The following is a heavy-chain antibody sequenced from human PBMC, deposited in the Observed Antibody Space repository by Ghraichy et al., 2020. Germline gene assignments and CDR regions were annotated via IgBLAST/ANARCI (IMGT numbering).Heavy chain of an antibody. Sequence: GESQNISCAASGFTFSSSAMHWVRQASGKGLEWVGRIRSKVNTYATAYAASVKGRFTISRDDSKNTVYLQMNSLKTEDTAVYYCTRPYDDSGSFQHYWGQGTLVTVSS. D-gene: IGHD1-26*01. J-gene: IGHJ4*02. V-gene: IGHV3-73*01. CDR2: IRSKVNTYAT. CDR3: TRPYDDSGSFQHY. CDR1: GFTFSSSA.